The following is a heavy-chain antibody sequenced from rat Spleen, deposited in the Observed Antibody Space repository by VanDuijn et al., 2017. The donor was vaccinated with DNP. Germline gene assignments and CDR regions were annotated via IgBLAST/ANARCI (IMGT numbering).Heavy chain of an antibody. J-gene: IGHJ3*01. Sequence: EVQLVESGGGLVQPGRSMKLSCVASGFTFSSFPMAWVRQAPTKGLEWVATFSTRGDDTYYRDSVRGRFTISRDNAKSTLYLQMDSLRSEDTATYYCARHEGGTVATGFAYWGQGTLVTVSS. V-gene: IGHV5-46*01. D-gene: IGHD1-3*01. CDR3: ARHEGGTVATGFAY. CDR1: GFTFSSFP. CDR2: FSTRGDDT.